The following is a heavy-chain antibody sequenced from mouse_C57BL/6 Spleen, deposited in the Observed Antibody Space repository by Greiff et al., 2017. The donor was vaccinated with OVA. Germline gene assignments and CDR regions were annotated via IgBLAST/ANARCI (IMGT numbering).Heavy chain of an antibody. J-gene: IGHJ3*01. Sequence: VQLQQSGPELVKPGASVKISCKASGYAFSSSWMNWVKQRPGQGLEWIGRIYPGDGDTNYNGKFKGKATLTADKSSSTAYMQLSSLTSEDSAVYFCAARTIYYDYDEFAYWGQGTLVTVSA. V-gene: IGHV1-82*01. CDR2: IYPGDGDT. CDR3: AARTIYYDYDEFAY. CDR1: GYAFSSSW. D-gene: IGHD2-4*01.